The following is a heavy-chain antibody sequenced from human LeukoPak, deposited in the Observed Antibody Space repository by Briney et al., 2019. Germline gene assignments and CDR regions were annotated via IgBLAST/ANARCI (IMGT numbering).Heavy chain of an antibody. CDR1: GGSISSYY. CDR2: IYYSGST. J-gene: IGHJ5*02. D-gene: IGHD3-10*01. Sequence: KASETLSLTCTVSGGSISSYYWSWIRQTPGKGLEWIGSIYYSGSTNYNPSLKSRVTISVDTSKNQFSLKLSSVTAADTAVYYCARGITMVPHWFDPWGQGTLVTVSS. V-gene: IGHV4-59*13. CDR3: ARGITMVPHWFDP.